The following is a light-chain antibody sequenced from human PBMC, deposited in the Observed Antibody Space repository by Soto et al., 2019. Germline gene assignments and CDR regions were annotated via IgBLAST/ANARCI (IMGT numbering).Light chain of an antibody. Sequence: QSVLAQPPSASGSPGQSVTISCTGTSSDIGAYKYVSWYQQHPGKAPKLVIYDVSKRPSGVPDRFSGSKSGTTASLTVSGLQAEDEDDYYCSSYAGTPYVSGTATTVTVL. CDR2: DVS. V-gene: IGLV2-8*01. CDR3: SSYAGTPYV. CDR1: SSDIGAYKY. J-gene: IGLJ1*01.